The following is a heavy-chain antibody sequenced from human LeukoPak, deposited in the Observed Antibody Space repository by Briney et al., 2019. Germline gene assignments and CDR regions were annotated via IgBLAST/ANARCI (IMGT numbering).Heavy chain of an antibody. D-gene: IGHD3-3*01. CDR1: GFTVSSNY. V-gene: IGHV3-53*05. J-gene: IGHJ4*02. CDR3: ARGEDFWSGYGSY. CDR2: IYSGGST. Sequence: GGSLRLSCAASGFTVSSNYMSWVRQAPGKGLEWVSVIYSGGSTYYADSVKGRFTISRDNSKNTLNLQMNSLRAEDTAVYYCARGEDFWSGYGSYWGQGTLVTVSS.